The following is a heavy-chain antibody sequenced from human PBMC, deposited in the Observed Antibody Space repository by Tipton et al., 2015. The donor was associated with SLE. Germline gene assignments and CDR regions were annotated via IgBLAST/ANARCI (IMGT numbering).Heavy chain of an antibody. V-gene: IGHV4-34*01. CDR2: INHSGST. CDR3: ATLHLYSYPSGY. D-gene: IGHD5-18*01. J-gene: IGHJ4*02. CDR1: GGSFSGYY. Sequence: TLSLTCAVYGGSFSGYYWSWIRQPPGKGLEWIGEINHSGSTNYNPSLKSRVTISVDTSKNQFSLKLSSVTAADTAVYCCATLHLYSYPSGYWGQGTLVTVSS.